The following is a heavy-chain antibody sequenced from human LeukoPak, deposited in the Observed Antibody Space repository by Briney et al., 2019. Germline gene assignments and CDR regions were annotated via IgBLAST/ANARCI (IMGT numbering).Heavy chain of an antibody. CDR1: GYSISSGYY. CDR3: ARGADYYDSSGYYLYYFDY. D-gene: IGHD3-22*01. Sequence: SETLSLTCAVSGYSISSGYYWGWIRQPPGKGLEWIGSIYHSGSTYYNPSLKSRVTISVDTSKNQFSLKLSSVTAADTAVYYCARGADYYDSSGYYLYYFDYWGLGTLVTVSS. J-gene: IGHJ4*02. CDR2: IYHSGST. V-gene: IGHV4-38-2*01.